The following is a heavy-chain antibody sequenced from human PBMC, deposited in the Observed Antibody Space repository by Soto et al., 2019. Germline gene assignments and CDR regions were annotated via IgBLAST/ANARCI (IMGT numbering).Heavy chain of an antibody. J-gene: IGHJ6*02. CDR2: ISHEGSYK. D-gene: IGHD4-17*01. CDR3: AKEGGYGDRIADDYYYYGMDV. Sequence: QVQLVESGGGVVQPGGSLRLSCEVSVFSFRSFGMHWVRQAPGKGLEWVTVISHEGSYKHYADSVKGRFTISRDDSKNTLYLQMNSLRAEEDTAVYYCAKEGGYGDRIADDYYYYGMDVWGQGTTVTVSS. CDR1: VFSFRSFG. V-gene: IGHV3-30*18.